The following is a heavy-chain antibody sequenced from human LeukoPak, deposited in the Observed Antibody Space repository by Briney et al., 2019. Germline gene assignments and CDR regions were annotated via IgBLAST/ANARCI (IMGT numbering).Heavy chain of an antibody. CDR3: ARTRVRGVIRNWFDP. J-gene: IGHJ5*02. V-gene: IGHV4-34*01. Sequence: EINHSGSTNYNPSLKSRVTISVEKSKKQFSLKQSSVTAADTAVYYCARTRVRGVIRNWFDPWGQGTLVTVSS. CDR2: INHSGST. D-gene: IGHD3-10*01.